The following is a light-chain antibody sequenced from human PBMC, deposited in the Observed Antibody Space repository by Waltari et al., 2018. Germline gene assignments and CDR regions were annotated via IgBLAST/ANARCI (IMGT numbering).Light chain of an antibody. CDR2: DNS. V-gene: IGLV3-21*02. CDR1: NIGSQS. CDR3: QVWDITSDHFV. J-gene: IGLJ1*01. Sequence: SYVLTQPPSVSVAPGQTARNTCGGNNIGSQSVPWYQQKPGQAPVLVVYDNSDRPSGIPERFSGSNSGNTATLTISRVEAGDEADYYCQVWDITSDHFVFGTGTKVTVL.